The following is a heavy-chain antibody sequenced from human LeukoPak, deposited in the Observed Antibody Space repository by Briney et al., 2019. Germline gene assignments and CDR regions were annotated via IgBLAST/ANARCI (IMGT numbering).Heavy chain of an antibody. CDR3: ARDGGGYTYGGDYYYYMDV. CDR1: GGSINSGAHF. D-gene: IGHD5-18*01. CDR2: IYYSGST. Sequence: PSETLSLTSTVSGGSINSGAHFWSWIRQHPGKGLEWIGYIYYSGSTHYNPSLKSRISMSVDASKNQFSLKLTSVTAADTAVYYCARDGGGYTYGGDYYYYMDVWGKGTTVTVSS. V-gene: IGHV4-31*03. J-gene: IGHJ6*03.